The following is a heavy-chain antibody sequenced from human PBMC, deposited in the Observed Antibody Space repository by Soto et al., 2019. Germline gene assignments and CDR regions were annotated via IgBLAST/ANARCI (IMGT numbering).Heavy chain of an antibody. D-gene: IGHD3-22*01. Sequence: ASVKVSCKASGYTFTSYAIHWVRQAPGQRLEWMGIISRSDGSTSYAQKFQGRVTMTRDTSTSTVYMELSSLRSEDTAVYYCASSNYYDSSGLDYWGQGTLVTVSS. V-gene: IGHV1-46*03. CDR1: GYTFTSYA. CDR2: ISRSDGST. CDR3: ASSNYYDSSGLDY. J-gene: IGHJ4*02.